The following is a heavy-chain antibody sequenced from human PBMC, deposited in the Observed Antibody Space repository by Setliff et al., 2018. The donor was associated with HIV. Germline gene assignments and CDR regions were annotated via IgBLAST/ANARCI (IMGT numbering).Heavy chain of an antibody. CDR3: TRQDNWNAIDS. D-gene: IGHD1-1*01. CDR1: GLTFNRYW. Sequence: GGSLRLSCVASGLTFNRYWMSWVRQVPGKGLEWVSNTKFDGSESYYAASVKGRFTISREDSKNMAYLQMNSLKTEDTAVYYCTRQDNWNAIDSWGQGTLVTVSS. CDR2: TKFDGSES. V-gene: IGHV3-7*03. J-gene: IGHJ4*02.